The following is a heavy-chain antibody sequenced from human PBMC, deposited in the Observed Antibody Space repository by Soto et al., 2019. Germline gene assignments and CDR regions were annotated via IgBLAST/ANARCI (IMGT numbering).Heavy chain of an antibody. CDR1: GYTFTSYG. CDR3: ARVARRTSRDSGFDP. J-gene: IGHJ5*02. V-gene: IGHV1-18*01. D-gene: IGHD2-21*02. Sequence: QVQLVQSGAEVKKPVASVKVSCKASGYTFTSYGISWVRQAPGQGLERMGWISAYNGNTNYAQKLQGRVTMTTDTSTSTDYVELRSVSSDDTAVYYCARVARRTSRDSGFDPWGQGTLVAVSS. CDR2: ISAYNGNT.